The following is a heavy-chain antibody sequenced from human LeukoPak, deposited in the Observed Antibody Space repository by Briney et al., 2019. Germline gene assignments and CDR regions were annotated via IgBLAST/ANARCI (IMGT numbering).Heavy chain of an antibody. CDR2: ISGSGGST. V-gene: IGHV3-23*01. Sequence: GGSLRLSCAASGFTFNSYAMSWVRQAPGKGLEWVSAISGSGGSTYYADSVKGRFTISRGNSKNTLYLQMNSLRAEDTAVYYCAKDRGYYGSGSSTNYYYYYGMDVWGQGTTVTVSS. CDR1: GFTFNSYA. CDR3: AKDRGYYGSGSSTNYYYYYGMDV. J-gene: IGHJ6*02. D-gene: IGHD3-10*01.